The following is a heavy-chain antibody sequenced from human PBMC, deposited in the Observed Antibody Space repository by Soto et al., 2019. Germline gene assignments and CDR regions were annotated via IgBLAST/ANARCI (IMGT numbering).Heavy chain of an antibody. J-gene: IGHJ4*02. D-gene: IGHD2-21*01. V-gene: IGHV4-31*03. CDR1: GGSVSSGVSF. Sequence: QVQLQESGPGLVKPSQTLSLTCTVSGGSVSSGVSFWSWIRQHPGKGLEWIGYISYSGSTVYNPSLKNRVAISRDSSQNQFPLRLTSVTAADSAVYYCASQSMVEMATSYFDHWGQGTLVTVSS. CDR2: ISYSGST. CDR3: ASQSMVEMATSYFDH.